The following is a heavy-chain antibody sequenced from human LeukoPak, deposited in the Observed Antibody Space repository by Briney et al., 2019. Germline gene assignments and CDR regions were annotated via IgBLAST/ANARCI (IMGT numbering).Heavy chain of an antibody. CDR3: ARGDSGYEPFDY. D-gene: IGHD5-12*01. Sequence: ASETLSLTCTVSGGSISSYYWSWIRQPPGKGLEWIWFIYYSGSTNYNPSLKSRVTISVDTSKNQFSLKLSSVTAADTAVYYCARGDSGYEPFDYWGQGTLVTVSS. CDR2: IYYSGST. V-gene: IGHV4-59*01. CDR1: GGSISSYY. J-gene: IGHJ4*02.